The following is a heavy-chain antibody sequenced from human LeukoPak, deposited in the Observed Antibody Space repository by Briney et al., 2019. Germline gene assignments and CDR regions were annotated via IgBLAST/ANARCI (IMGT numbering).Heavy chain of an antibody. D-gene: IGHD6-6*01. CDR1: GFTFSSYA. V-gene: IGHV3-23*01. J-gene: IGHJ4*02. Sequence: PGGSLRLSCAASGFTFSSYAMSWVRQAPGKGLEWVSAISGSGGSTYYADSVKGRFTISRDNSKNTLYLQMNSLRAEDTAVYYCARDNARGGTAARLHYWGQGTLVTVSS. CDR3: ARDNARGGTAARLHY. CDR2: ISGSGGST.